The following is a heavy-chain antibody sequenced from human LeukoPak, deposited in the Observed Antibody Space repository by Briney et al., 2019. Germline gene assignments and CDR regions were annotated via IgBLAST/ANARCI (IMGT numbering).Heavy chain of an antibody. J-gene: IGHJ4*02. D-gene: IGHD3-22*01. CDR1: GGFIGSSSFY. CDR3: ASSTSYYHDTSGYFEY. V-gene: IGHV4-39*01. CDR2: LAYSGST. Sequence: SETLSLTCTVSGGFIGSSSFYWAWIRQTPGKGLEWIGSLAYSGSTYYKSSLKSRVTLSVDAAKNQFSLNLTSVTAADTALFYCASSTSYYHDTSGYFEYWGQGILVTVSS.